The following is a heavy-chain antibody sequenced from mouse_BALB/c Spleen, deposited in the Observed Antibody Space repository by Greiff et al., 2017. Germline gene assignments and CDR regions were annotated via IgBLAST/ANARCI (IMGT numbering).Heavy chain of an antibody. CDR2: INPSTGYT. D-gene: IGHD1-1*02. CDR1: GYTFTSYW. CDR3: ARKGGWYAMDY. J-gene: IGHJ4*01. Sequence: QVQLQQSGAELAKPGASVKMSCKASGYTFTSYWMHWVKQRPGQGLEWIGYINPSTGYTEYNPKFKDKATLTADKSSSTAYMQLSSLTSEDSAVYYCARKGGWYAMDYWGQGTSVTVSS. V-gene: IGHV1-7*01.